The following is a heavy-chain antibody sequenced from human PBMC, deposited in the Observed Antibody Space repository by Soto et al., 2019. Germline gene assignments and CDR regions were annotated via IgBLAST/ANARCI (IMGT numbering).Heavy chain of an antibody. D-gene: IGHD5-12*01. CDR3: ARAAEGGYDYVGFDY. J-gene: IGHJ4*02. CDR1: GGSISSDY. Sequence: SETLSLTWTVYGGSISSDYWSWIRQPPGKGLEWIGYIYYSGSTNYNPSLKSRVTISVDTSKNQFSLKLSSVTAADTAVYYCARAAEGGYDYVGFDYWGQGTLVTVSS. CDR2: IYYSGST. V-gene: IGHV4-59*01.